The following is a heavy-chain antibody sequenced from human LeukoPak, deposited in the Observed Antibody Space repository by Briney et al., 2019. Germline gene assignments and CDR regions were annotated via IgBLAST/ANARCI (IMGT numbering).Heavy chain of an antibody. D-gene: IGHD2-2*01. CDR1: GYTFTSYW. J-gene: IGHJ4*02. V-gene: IGHV5-51*01. Sequence: PGESLKISWKGSGYTFTSYWIGWVRQIPGKGLEWMGIIYAGDSDTRYSPSFQGQVTISVDKSISTAYLQWSSLKASDTAMYYCARLRDPIVVVPAAIGGYFDYWGQGTLVTVSS. CDR2: IYAGDSDT. CDR3: ARLRDPIVVVPAAIGGYFDY.